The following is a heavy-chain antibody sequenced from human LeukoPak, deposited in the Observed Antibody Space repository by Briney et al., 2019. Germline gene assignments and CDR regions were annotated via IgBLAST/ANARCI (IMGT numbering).Heavy chain of an antibody. Sequence: GGSLRLSCAISGLTSHDYAMTWVRQAPGKGLEWVSTIVGDSSKTYYAASVRGRFTISRDNSNYVLILHMNSLRAEDTAIYYCAKQPYNYYYLDVWGKGTTVTISS. CDR1: GLTSHDYA. D-gene: IGHD1-14*01. CDR2: IVGDSSKT. J-gene: IGHJ6*03. V-gene: IGHV3-23*01. CDR3: AKQPYNYYYLDV.